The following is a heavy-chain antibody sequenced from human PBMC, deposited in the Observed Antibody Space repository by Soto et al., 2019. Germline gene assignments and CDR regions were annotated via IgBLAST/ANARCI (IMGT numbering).Heavy chain of an antibody. CDR2: IRSKAYGGTT. D-gene: IGHD6-19*01. V-gene: IGHV3-49*03. CDR1: GFTFGDYA. CDR3: TRDPSSGWYDDLRFDP. Sequence: GGSLRLSCTASGFTFGDYAMSWFRQAPGKGLEWVGFIRSKAYGGTTEYAASVKGRFTISRDDSKSIAYLQMNSLKTEDTPVYSCTRDPSSGWYDDLRFDPWGQGTLVTVSS. J-gene: IGHJ5*02.